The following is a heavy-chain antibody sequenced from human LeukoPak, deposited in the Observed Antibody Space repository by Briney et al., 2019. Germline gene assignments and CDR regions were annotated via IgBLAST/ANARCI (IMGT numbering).Heavy chain of an antibody. Sequence: SETLSLTCTVSGYSISSGYYWGWIRQPPGKGLEWIGSIYHSGSTNYNPSLKSRVTISVDTSKNQFSLKLSSVTAADTAVYYCARDLTVTTGSDYWSQGTLVTVSS. CDR2: IYHSGST. CDR1: GYSISSGYY. J-gene: IGHJ4*02. V-gene: IGHV4-38-2*02. D-gene: IGHD4-17*01. CDR3: ARDLTVTTGSDY.